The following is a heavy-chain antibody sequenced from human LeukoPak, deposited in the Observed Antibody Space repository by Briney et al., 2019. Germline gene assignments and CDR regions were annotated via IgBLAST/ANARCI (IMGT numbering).Heavy chain of an antibody. J-gene: IGHJ4*02. D-gene: IGHD3-9*01. V-gene: IGHV3-30-3*01. CDR1: GFTFSSYA. CDR3: ARDSSVVRYFEWWDYFDH. Sequence: GGSLRLSCAASGFTFSSYAMHWVRQAPGKGLEWVAVISSDGFNQKYADSVKGRFTVSRENSKNTLHLQMNGLRPEDTAVYYCARDSSVVRYFEWWDYFDHWGQGTMVTVSS. CDR2: ISSDGFNQ.